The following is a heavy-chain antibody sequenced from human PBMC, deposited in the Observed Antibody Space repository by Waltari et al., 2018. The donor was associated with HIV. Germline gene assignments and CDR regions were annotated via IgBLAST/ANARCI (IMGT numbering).Heavy chain of an antibody. Sequence: EVQLVESGGGLVQPGGSLRLSCAASGFTFSSYWMSWVRQAPGKGLEGVANIKQDGSEKYYVDSVNGRFTISRDNAENSLYLQRNSLRAEDTAVYYCARGGFYGSGSKVNWGQGTLVTVSS. CDR1: GFTFSSYW. CDR3: ARGGFYGSGSKVN. J-gene: IGHJ4*02. V-gene: IGHV3-7*04. CDR2: IKQDGSEK. D-gene: IGHD3-10*01.